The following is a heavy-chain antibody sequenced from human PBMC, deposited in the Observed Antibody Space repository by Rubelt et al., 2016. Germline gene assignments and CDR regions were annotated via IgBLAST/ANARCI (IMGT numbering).Heavy chain of an antibody. CDR1: GFTFSSYG. D-gene: IGHD3-10*01. CDR2: ISYDGSNK. Sequence: VGSGGGLVQPGGSLRLSCAASGFTFSSYGMHWVRQAPGKGLEWVAVISYDGSNKYYADSVKGRFTISRDNSKNTLYLQMNSLRAEDTAVYYCAKEGYYGSGSYYDYCGQGTPVIVAS. V-gene: IGHV3-30*18. J-gene: IGHJ4*02. CDR3: AKEGYYGSGSYYDY.